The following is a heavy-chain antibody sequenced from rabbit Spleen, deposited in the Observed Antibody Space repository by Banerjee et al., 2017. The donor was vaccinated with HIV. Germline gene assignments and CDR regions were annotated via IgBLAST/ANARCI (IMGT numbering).Heavy chain of an antibody. CDR3: ARDPWTGDNDATSFNL. Sequence: QEQLVESGGGLVQPGGSLKLSCTASGFSFSGDSYMCWVRQAPGKGLEWIACIDTGSSGFTYFASWAKGRFTISKTSSTTVTLQMTSLTAADTATYFCARDPWTGDNDATSFNLWGPGTLVTVS. J-gene: IGHJ4*01. V-gene: IGHV1S45*01. CDR1: GFSFSGDSY. CDR2: IDTGSSGFT. D-gene: IGHD2-1*01.